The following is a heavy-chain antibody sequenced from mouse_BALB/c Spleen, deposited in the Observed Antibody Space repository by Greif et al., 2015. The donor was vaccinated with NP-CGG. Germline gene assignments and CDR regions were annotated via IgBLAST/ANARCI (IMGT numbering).Heavy chain of an antibody. J-gene: IGHJ4*01. CDR3: ARGTTVVARGNAMDY. D-gene: IGHD1-1*01. CDR1: GYSFTGYT. CDR2: INPYNGGT. Sequence: EVQLVESGPELVKPGASMKISCKASGYSFTGYTMNWVKQSHGKNLEWIGLINPYNGGTSYNQKFKGKATLTVDKSSSGAYMELLSLTSEVSAVYYCARGTTVVARGNAMDYWGQGTSVTVSS. V-gene: IGHV1-37*01.